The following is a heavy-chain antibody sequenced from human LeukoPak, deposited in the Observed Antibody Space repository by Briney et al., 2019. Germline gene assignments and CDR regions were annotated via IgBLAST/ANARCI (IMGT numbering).Heavy chain of an antibody. V-gene: IGHV1-8*02. CDR3: ARHVDTAMGD. CDR1: GYTFTGYY. CDR2: MNPNSGNT. J-gene: IGHJ4*02. D-gene: IGHD5-18*01. Sequence: ASVKVSCKASGYTFTGYYMHWVRQAPGQGLEWMGWMNPNSGNTGYAQKFQGRVTMTRNTSISTAYMELSSLRSEDTAVYYCARHVDTAMGDWGQGTLVTVSS.